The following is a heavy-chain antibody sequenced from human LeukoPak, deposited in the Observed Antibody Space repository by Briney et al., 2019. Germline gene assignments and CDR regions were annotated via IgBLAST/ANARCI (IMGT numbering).Heavy chain of an antibody. J-gene: IGHJ4*02. V-gene: IGHV1-18*01. CDR2: ISTYTVET. Sequence: GASVTVSCKASGYTFTSYGISWVRQAPGQGLEWMGWISTYTVETIYAQKFQGRVTLSTDTSTSTAYMELRSLRSDDTAVYYCATQPGRGSPFKFWGQGTLVTVSS. CDR1: GYTFTSYG. CDR3: ATQPGRGSPFKF. D-gene: IGHD2-8*02.